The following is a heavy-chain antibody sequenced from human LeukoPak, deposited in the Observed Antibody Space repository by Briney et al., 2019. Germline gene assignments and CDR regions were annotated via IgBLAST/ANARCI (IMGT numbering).Heavy chain of an antibody. V-gene: IGHV3-23*01. Sequence: GGSLRLSCAASGFTFTNYAMSWVRQAPGKGLEWVSAISDSGNTYHADSVKGRFTISRDSSKNTLFLQMNRLRPEDAAVYYCAKAPVTTCRGAYCYPFDYWGQGTLVTVSS. D-gene: IGHD2-21*01. CDR2: ISDSGNT. J-gene: IGHJ4*02. CDR1: GFTFTNYA. CDR3: AKAPVTTCRGAYCYPFDY.